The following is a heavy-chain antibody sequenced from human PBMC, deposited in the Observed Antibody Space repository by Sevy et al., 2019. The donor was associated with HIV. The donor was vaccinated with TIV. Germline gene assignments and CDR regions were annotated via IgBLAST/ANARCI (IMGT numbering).Heavy chain of an antibody. D-gene: IGHD5-12*01. J-gene: IGHJ6*02. CDR2: IWFDGSQI. CDR1: GFSFSNYG. CDR3: SSPAVAHGMDV. Sequence: GGSLRLSCAASGFSFSNYGMHWVRQAPGKGLEWVAVIWFDGSQIKYADSVKGRFVISRDNLRDTLYLQMNNLPVEDTAVYYCSSPAVAHGMDVWGQGTTVTVSS. V-gene: IGHV3-33*01.